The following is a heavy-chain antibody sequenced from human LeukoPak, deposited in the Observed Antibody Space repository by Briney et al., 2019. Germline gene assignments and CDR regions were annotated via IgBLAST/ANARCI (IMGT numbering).Heavy chain of an antibody. CDR2: FDPEDGET. J-gene: IGHJ1*01. CDR1: GYTLTELS. CDR3: ATTEQLLQYFQH. V-gene: IGHV1-24*01. Sequence: ASVTVSCKVSGYTLTELSMHWVRQAPGKGLEWMGGFDPEDGETIYAQKFQGRVTMTEDTSTDTAYMELSSLRSEDTAVYYCATTEQLLQYFQHWGQGTLVTVSS. D-gene: IGHD6-13*01.